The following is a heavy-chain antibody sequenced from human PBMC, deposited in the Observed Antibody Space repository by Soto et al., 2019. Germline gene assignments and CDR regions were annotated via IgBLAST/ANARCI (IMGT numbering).Heavy chain of an antibody. J-gene: IGHJ4*02. D-gene: IGHD6-13*01. Sequence: ASVKVSCKASGYPFGAYYMHWLRQAPGQGLGWMGIINPSDGKTTYAQKFQGRLTLTRDTSSSTLFMELSSLKAEDTAYYYCEGVGQQLAETFDQWGQGSLVTVSS. CDR1: GYPFGAYY. V-gene: IGHV1-46*01. CDR3: EGVGQQLAETFDQ. CDR2: INPSDGKT.